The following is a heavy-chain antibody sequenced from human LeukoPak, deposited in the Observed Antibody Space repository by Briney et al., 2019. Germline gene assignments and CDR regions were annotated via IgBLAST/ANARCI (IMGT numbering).Heavy chain of an antibody. CDR3: ARDLGVNYFDY. CDR1: GYTFTGYY. J-gene: IGHJ4*02. Sequence: ASVKVSCKASGYTFTGYYMHWVRQAPGQGLEWMGWINPNRGGTNYAQKFQGWVTMTRDTSISTAYMELSRLRSDDTAVYYCARDLGVNYFDYWGQGTLVTVSS. CDR2: INPNRGGT. D-gene: IGHD3-16*01. V-gene: IGHV1-2*04.